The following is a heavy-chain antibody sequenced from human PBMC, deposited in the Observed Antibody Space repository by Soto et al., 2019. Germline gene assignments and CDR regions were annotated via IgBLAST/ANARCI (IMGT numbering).Heavy chain of an antibody. CDR3: AREERGYCSGGSCYTTD. CDR1: GGTFSSYA. Sequence: QVQLVKSGAEVKKPGSSVKVSCKASGGTFSSYAISWVRQAPGQGLEWMGGIIPIFGTANYAQKFQGRVTITADESTSTAYMELSSLRSEDTAVYYCAREERGYCSGGSCYTTDWGRGTLVTVPS. CDR2: IIPIFGTA. J-gene: IGHJ4*02. D-gene: IGHD2-15*01. V-gene: IGHV1-69*01.